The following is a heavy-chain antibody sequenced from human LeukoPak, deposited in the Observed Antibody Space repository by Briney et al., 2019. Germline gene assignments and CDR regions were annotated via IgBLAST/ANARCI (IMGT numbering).Heavy chain of an antibody. J-gene: IGHJ4*02. V-gene: IGHV4-59*01. D-gene: IGHD1-1*01. CDR1: GGSISSYY. Sequence: PSETLSLTCTVSGGSISSYYWSWIRQPPGKGLEWIGYIYYSGSTNYNPSLKSRVTISVDTSKNQFSLKLSSVTAADTAVYYCARAPLGGTIDSWGQGTLVTVSS. CDR2: IYYSGST. CDR3: ARAPLGGTIDS.